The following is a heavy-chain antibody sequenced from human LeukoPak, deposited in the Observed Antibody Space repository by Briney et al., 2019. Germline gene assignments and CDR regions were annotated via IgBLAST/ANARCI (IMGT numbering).Heavy chain of an antibody. J-gene: IGHJ4*02. V-gene: IGHV4-4*07. CDR3: ARALDSSGYYYAY. Sequence: SETLSLTCTVSGGSITNYYWSWIRQPAGKGLEWIGRFYASGSTNHTPPSGSTNYNPSLKSRVTMSVDTSKNQFSLKLNSVTAADGALYYCARALDSSGYYYAYWGQGTLATVSS. CDR2: FYASGSTNHTPPSGST. CDR1: GGSITNYY. D-gene: IGHD3-22*01.